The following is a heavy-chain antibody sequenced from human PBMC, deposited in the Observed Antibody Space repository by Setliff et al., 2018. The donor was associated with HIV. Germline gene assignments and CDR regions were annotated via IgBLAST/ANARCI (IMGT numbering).Heavy chain of an antibody. CDR3: ARGTKGSRWSVTRINWFDT. D-gene: IGHD6-13*01. Sequence: LSLTCAVYGGSFRGCYWNWIRQSPDKGLEWIGEIDHSGSTNYNPSLRSRVIMSADTPKSQFSLNLTSLTAGDTAVYYCARGTKGSRWSVTRINWFDTWGQGTLVTVSS. V-gene: IGHV4-34*01. CDR1: GGSFRGCY. CDR2: IDHSGST. J-gene: IGHJ5*02.